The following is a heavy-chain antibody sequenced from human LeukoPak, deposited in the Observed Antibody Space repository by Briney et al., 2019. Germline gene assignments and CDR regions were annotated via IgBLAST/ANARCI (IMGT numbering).Heavy chain of an antibody. CDR1: GGSISSYY. CDR3: ARDTGIYDSSGYYYYYYGMDV. D-gene: IGHD3-22*01. Sequence: PSETLSLTCTVSGGSISSYYWSCIRQPPGKGREAIGDIYYSGSTNYNPSLKSRVTISVDTSKNQFSLKLSSVTAADTAVYYCARDTGIYDSSGYYYYYYGMDVWGQGTTVTVSS. V-gene: IGHV4-59*01. CDR2: IYYSGST. J-gene: IGHJ6*02.